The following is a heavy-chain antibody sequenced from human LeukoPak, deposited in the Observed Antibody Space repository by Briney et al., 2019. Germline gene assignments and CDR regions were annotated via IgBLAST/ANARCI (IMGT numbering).Heavy chain of an antibody. CDR2: IYSGGST. Sequence: GGSLRLSCAASGFTVSSKYMSWVRQAPGKGLEWVSVIYSGGSTYYADSVKGRFTISRDNSKNTLYLQMNSLKAEDTAVYYCAKVPLVVAATPAGFDYWGQGTLVTVSS. J-gene: IGHJ4*02. D-gene: IGHD2-15*01. CDR3: AKVPLVVAATPAGFDY. CDR1: GFTVSSKY. V-gene: IGHV3-53*01.